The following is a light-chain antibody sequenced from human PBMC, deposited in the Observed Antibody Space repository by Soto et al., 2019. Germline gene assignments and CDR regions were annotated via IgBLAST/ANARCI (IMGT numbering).Light chain of an antibody. J-gene: IGKJ4*01. CDR1: QGVNNH. V-gene: IGKV1-17*03. Sequence: DIQMTQSPSAMSASVGDSITITCRASQGVNNHLVWFQQKPGKVPQRLIYAASRLQSGVPSTFSGSGSGTEFPLTSSRLQPEDSATYYCLQHNSYPLTFGGGTRVEI. CDR2: AAS. CDR3: LQHNSYPLT.